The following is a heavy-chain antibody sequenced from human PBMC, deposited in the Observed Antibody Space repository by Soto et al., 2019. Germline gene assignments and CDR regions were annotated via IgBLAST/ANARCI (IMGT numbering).Heavy chain of an antibody. J-gene: IGHJ6*02. CDR2: INAGNGST. D-gene: IGHD5-12*01. CDR3: TKASAYDLSGLDV. V-gene: IGHV1-3*01. Sequence: ASVKVSCKASGYTFTNYIMHWVRQAPGQRLKWMGWINAGNGSTKYSQKFQGRVTITRDTSASTAYMELSSLRSEDTAVYYCTKASAYDLSGLDVWGQGTTVTVSS. CDR1: GYTFTNYI.